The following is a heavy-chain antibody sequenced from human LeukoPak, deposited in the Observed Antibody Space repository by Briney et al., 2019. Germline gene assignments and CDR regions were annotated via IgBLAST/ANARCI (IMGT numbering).Heavy chain of an antibody. Sequence: GGSLRLSCAASEFTFSSYWMSWVRQAPGKGLEWVANIKQDGSEKYYVDSVKGRFTISRDNAKNSLYLQMNSLRAEDTAVYYCARAPGDVVVVAANYGMDVWGQGTTVTVSS. V-gene: IGHV3-7*01. J-gene: IGHJ6*02. D-gene: IGHD2-15*01. CDR1: EFTFSSYW. CDR2: IKQDGSEK. CDR3: ARAPGDVVVVAANYGMDV.